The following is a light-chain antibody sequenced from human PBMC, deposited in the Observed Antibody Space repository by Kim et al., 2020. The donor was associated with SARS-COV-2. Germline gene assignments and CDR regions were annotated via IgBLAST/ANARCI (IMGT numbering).Light chain of an antibody. CDR3: QQYDAHPLT. CDR1: EDMRND. V-gene: IGKV1-33*01. CDR2: DAA. J-gene: IGKJ5*01. Sequence: ASVGDRVTITCQASEDMRNDLGWYQQKPGKAPKGLIWDAASLECGVPSRFSRGGYGTEFSLTISSVQPEDMGTYYCQQYDAHPLTFGQGTQLEIK.